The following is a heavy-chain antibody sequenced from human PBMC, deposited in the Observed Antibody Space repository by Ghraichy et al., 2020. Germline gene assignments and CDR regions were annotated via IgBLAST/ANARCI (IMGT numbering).Heavy chain of an antibody. V-gene: IGHV4-59*01. D-gene: IGHD3-22*01. Sequence: SQTLSLTCTVSGGSISSYYWSWIRQPPGKGLEWIGYIYYSGSTNYNPYLKSRVTISVDTSKNQFSLKLSSVTAADTAVYYCARDPFFSSGYPDAFDIWGQGTMVTVSS. CDR1: GGSISSYY. CDR2: IYYSGST. J-gene: IGHJ3*02. CDR3: ARDPFFSSGYPDAFDI.